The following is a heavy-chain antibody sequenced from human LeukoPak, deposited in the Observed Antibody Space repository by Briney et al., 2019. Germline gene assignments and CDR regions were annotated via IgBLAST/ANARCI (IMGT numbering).Heavy chain of an antibody. V-gene: IGHV3-23*01. CDR1: GFTFSNYS. Sequence: PGGSLRLSCAASGFTFSNYSMNWVRQAPGKGLEWVSVISGSGDSTYYADSVKGRFTISRDNSKKTLYLQMNSLRAEDTAVYYCAKEHDDYVWGSYRPKYAEYFQHWGQGTLVTVSS. CDR2: ISGSGDST. D-gene: IGHD3-16*02. CDR3: AKEHDDYVWGSYRPKYAEYFQH. J-gene: IGHJ1*01.